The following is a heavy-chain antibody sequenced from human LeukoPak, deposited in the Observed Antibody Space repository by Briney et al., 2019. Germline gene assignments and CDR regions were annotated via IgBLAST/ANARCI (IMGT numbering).Heavy chain of an antibody. CDR2: INQDGSEK. CDR1: GFTFSSYW. J-gene: IGHJ6*04. V-gene: IGHV3-7*03. CDR3: AGGQWEGMDV. Sequence: GGSLRLSCAASGFTFSSYWMSWVRQAPGKGLEWVANINQDGSEKYYVDSVKGRFTISRDNAKNSLYLQMNSLRAEDTAVYYCAGGQWEGMDVWGKETTVTVSS. D-gene: IGHD1-26*01.